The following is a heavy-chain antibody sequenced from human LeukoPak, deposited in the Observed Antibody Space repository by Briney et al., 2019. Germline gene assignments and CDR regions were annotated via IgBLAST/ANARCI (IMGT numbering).Heavy chain of an antibody. CDR1: GYTFTDYY. CDR2: INPNSGVT. V-gene: IGHV1-2*02. J-gene: IGHJ4*02. Sequence: ASVKVSCKASGYTFTDYYMHWVRQAPGQGLEWMGWINPNSGVTNYAQNFKGRVTMTRDTSISTAYMDLSRLRSDDTAVYYCASQQQLGVFDYWGQGTLVTVSS. CDR3: ASQQQLGVFDY. D-gene: IGHD6-13*01.